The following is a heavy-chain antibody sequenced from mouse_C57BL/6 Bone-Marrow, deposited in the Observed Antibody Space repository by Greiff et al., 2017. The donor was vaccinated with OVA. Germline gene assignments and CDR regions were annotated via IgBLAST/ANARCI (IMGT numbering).Heavy chain of an antibody. D-gene: IGHD1-1*01. V-gene: IGHV1-82*01. CDR3: ARNYYGSSYGFAY. CDR2: IYPGDGDT. J-gene: IGHJ3*01. CDR1: GYAFSSSW. Sequence: VQLQQSGPELVKPGASVKISCKASGYAFSSSWMNWVKQRPGKGLEWIGRIYPGDGDTNYNGKFKGKATLTADKSSSTAYMQLSSLTSEDSAVYCCARNYYGSSYGFAYWGRGTLVTVSA.